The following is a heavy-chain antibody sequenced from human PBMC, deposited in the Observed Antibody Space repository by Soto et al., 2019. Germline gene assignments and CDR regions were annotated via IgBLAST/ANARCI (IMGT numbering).Heavy chain of an antibody. CDR3: ARQPVTHYYYSGMDV. CDR2: INHSGST. D-gene: IGHD4-17*01. J-gene: IGHJ6*02. Sequence: PSETLSLTCAVYGGSFSGYYWSWIRQPPGKGLEWIGEINHSGSTNYNPSLKSRVTISVDTSKNQFSLKLSSVTAADTAVYYCARQPVTHYYYSGMDVWGQGTTVTVSS. CDR1: GGSFSGYY. V-gene: IGHV4-34*01.